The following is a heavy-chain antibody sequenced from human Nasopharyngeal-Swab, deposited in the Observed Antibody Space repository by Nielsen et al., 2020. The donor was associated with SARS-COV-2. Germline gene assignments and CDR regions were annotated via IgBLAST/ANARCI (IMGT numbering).Heavy chain of an antibody. Sequence: GESLKISCVASGVIFSKYWMHWVRQAPGKGLVWVSRVNQDGSRTDYADSVRGRFTISRDNAKNTLYLQMNGLRVEDSAVYYCLRDNYGVDYWGQGTLVTVSS. CDR1: GVIFSKYW. CDR2: VNQDGSRT. J-gene: IGHJ4*02. CDR3: LRDNYGVDY. V-gene: IGHV3-74*01. D-gene: IGHD3-10*01.